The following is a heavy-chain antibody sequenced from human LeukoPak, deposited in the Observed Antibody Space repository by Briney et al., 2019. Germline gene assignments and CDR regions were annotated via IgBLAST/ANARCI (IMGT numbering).Heavy chain of an antibody. Sequence: PGRSLRLSCAASGFTFSSYAMHWVRQAPGKGLEWVAVISYDGSNKYYADSVKGRFTISRDNSKNTLYLQMNSLRAEDTAVYYCARGQANIVGAATLLDCWGQGTLVTVSS. V-gene: IGHV3-30-3*01. CDR3: ARGQANIVGAATLLDC. D-gene: IGHD1-26*01. CDR1: GFTFSSYA. CDR2: ISYDGSNK. J-gene: IGHJ4*02.